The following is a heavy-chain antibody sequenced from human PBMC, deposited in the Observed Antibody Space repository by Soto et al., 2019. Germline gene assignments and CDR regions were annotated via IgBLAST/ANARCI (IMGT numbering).Heavy chain of an antibody. Sequence: SETLSLTCTVSGGSISSYYWSWIRQPPGKGLEWIGYIYYSGSTNYNPSLKSRVTISVDTSKNQFSLKLSSVTAADTAVYYCARVPRGGYYYDSSGAFDIWGQGTMVTVSS. CDR3: ARVPRGGYYYDSSGAFDI. J-gene: IGHJ3*02. CDR2: IYYSGST. CDR1: GGSISSYY. D-gene: IGHD3-22*01. V-gene: IGHV4-59*01.